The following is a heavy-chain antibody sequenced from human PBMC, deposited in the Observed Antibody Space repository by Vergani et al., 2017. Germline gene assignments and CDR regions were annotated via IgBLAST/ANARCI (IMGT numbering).Heavy chain of an antibody. CDR1: GFTFSSYS. Sequence: EVQLVESGGGLVQPGGSLRLSCAASGFTFSSYSMNWVRQAPGKGLEWVSYISSSSSTIYYADSVKGRFTISRDNAKNSLYLQMNSLRAEDTAAYYCARGVDIVVVPAAIPGWFDPWGQGTLVTVSS. CDR3: ARGVDIVVVPAAIPGWFDP. V-gene: IGHV3-48*01. CDR2: ISSSSSTI. J-gene: IGHJ5*02. D-gene: IGHD2-2*02.